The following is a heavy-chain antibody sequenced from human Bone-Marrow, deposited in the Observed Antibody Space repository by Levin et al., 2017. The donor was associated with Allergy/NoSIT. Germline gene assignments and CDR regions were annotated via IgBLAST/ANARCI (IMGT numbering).Heavy chain of an antibody. CDR2: ISPSGST. Sequence: PGGSLRLSCDVYGGSFSDYYWSWVRQAPGKGLEWIGEISPSGSTNSNPSLESRVTLSIDTSKSQFSLRVNSVTAADTAIYYCARVVRYYNVLTGWLHHYYQYMDVWGEGTTVAVSS. D-gene: IGHD3-10*02. CDR3: ARVVRYYNVLTGWLHHYYQYMDV. V-gene: IGHV4-34*01. J-gene: IGHJ6*03. CDR1: GGSFSDYY.